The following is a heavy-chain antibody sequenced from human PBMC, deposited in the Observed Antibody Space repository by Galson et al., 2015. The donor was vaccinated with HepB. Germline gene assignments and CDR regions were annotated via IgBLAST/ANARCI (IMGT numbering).Heavy chain of an antibody. D-gene: IGHD6-13*01. CDR3: ARQAWIAAAGTGLYYYYGMDV. Sequence: QSGAEVKKPGESLKISCKGSGYSFTSYWIGWVRQMPGKGLEWMGIIYPGDSDTRYSPSFQGQVTISADKSISTAYLQWSSLKASDTAMYYCARQAWIAAAGTGLYYYYGMDVWGQGTTVTVSS. J-gene: IGHJ6*02. CDR2: IYPGDSDT. CDR1: GYSFTSYW. V-gene: IGHV5-51*01.